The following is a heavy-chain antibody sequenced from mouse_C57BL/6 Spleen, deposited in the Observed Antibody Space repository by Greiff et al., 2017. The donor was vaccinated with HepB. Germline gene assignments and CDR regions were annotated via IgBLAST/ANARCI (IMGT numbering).Heavy chain of an antibody. J-gene: IGHJ1*03. CDR1: GFTFSDYG. CDR3: ARMAGTRDFDV. Sequence: EVQVVESGGGLVKPGGSLKLSCAASGFTFSDYGMHWVRQAPEKGLEWVAYISSGSSTIYYADTVKGRFTISRDNAKNTLFLQMTSLRSEDTAMYYCARMAGTRDFDVWGTGTTVTVSS. D-gene: IGHD4-1*01. V-gene: IGHV5-17*01. CDR2: ISSGSSTI.